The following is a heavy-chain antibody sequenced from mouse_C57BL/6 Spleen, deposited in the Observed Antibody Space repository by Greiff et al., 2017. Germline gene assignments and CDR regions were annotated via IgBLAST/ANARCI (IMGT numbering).Heavy chain of an antibody. Sequence: VQLQQSGAELVKPGASVKLSCKASGYTFTEYTIHWVKQRSGQGLEWIGWFYPGSGSIKYNEKFKDKATLTADKSSSTVYMELSRLTSEDSAVYFCARHEGGYDYGSSYPLWYFDVWGTGTTVTVSS. V-gene: IGHV1-62-2*01. CDR1: GYTFTEYT. CDR3: ARHEGGYDYGSSYPLWYFDV. CDR2: FYPGSGSI. J-gene: IGHJ1*03. D-gene: IGHD1-1*01.